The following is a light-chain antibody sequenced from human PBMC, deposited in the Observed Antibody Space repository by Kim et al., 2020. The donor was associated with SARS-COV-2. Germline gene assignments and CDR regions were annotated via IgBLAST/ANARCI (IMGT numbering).Light chain of an antibody. CDR1: NIGSQS. Sequence: SYELTQPPSVSVAPGKTATITCGGNNIGSQSVHWYQQKPGQAPVVVIYYENDRPSGIPERFGGSKSGNTATLTISRVEAGDEADYSCQVWDSNTDHPVFGGGTQLTVL. CDR3: QVWDSNTDHPV. J-gene: IGLJ2*01. CDR2: YEN. V-gene: IGLV3-21*04.